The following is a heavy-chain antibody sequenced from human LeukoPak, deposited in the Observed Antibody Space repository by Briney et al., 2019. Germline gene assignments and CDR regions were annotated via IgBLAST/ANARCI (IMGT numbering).Heavy chain of an antibody. CDR3: TRGEYYDSSGEYYFDY. J-gene: IGHJ4*02. D-gene: IGHD3-22*01. Sequence: PGAFLRLSCTASGFTIGDYAISWVRQAPGKGLGWGGFIRSKAYGGTAQYAACVKGRFIISRDDSKSIAYLQMNSLKTEDTAVYYCTRGEYYDSSGEYYFDYWGQGTLVTVSS. V-gene: IGHV3-49*02. CDR2: IRSKAYGGTA. CDR1: GFTIGDYA.